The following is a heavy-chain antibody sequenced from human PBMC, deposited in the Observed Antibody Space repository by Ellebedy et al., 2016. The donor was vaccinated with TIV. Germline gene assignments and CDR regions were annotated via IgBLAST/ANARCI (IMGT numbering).Heavy chain of an antibody. Sequence: GESLKISCATSGFTFDNFAMRWFRQAPGKGLEWVSAITGSGDRTFYADSVKGRFTVSRDHSKNTRYLQMNSLRAEDTAVYYCARRSRGPSYYFDYWGQGALVTVSS. J-gene: IGHJ4*02. CDR3: ARRSRGPSYYFDY. D-gene: IGHD3-10*01. V-gene: IGHV3-23*01. CDR1: GFTFDNFA. CDR2: ITGSGDRT.